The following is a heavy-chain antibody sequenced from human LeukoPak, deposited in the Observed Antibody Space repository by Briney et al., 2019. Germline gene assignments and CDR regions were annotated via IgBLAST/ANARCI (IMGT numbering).Heavy chain of an antibody. CDR2: ISGSGGST. Sequence: GRSLRLSCAASGFTFSSYAMSWVRQAPGKGLEWVSAISGSGGSTYYADSVKGRFTISRDNSENTLYLQMNSLRAEDTAVYYCAKGDYGDYVPIDYWGQGTLVTVSS. J-gene: IGHJ4*02. D-gene: IGHD4-17*01. V-gene: IGHV3-23*01. CDR1: GFTFSSYA. CDR3: AKGDYGDYVPIDY.